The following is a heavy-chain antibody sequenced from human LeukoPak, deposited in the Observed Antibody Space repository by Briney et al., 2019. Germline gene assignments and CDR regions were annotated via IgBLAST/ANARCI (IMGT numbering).Heavy chain of an antibody. Sequence: PSETLSLTCAVYGGSFSGYYWSWIRQPPGKGLEWIGEINHSGSTNYNPSLKSRVTISVDTSKNQFSLKLSSVTAADTAVYYCARGPIGAGYSYGYSAFDIWGQGTMVTVSS. CDR2: INHSGST. J-gene: IGHJ3*02. CDR3: ARGPIGAGYSYGYSAFDI. V-gene: IGHV4-34*01. D-gene: IGHD5-18*01. CDR1: GGSFSGYY.